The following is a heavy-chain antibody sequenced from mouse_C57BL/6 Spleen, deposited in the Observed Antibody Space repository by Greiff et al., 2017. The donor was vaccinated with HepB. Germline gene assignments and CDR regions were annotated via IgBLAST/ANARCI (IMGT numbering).Heavy chain of an antibody. CDR3: AIPLLLPAMDY. D-gene: IGHD1-1*01. CDR1: GYTFTDYN. Sequence: EVQLQQSGPELVKPGASVKMSCKASGYTFTDYNMHWVKQSHGKSLEWIGYINPNNGGTSYNQKFKGKATLTGNKSSSTAYMELRSLTSEDSAVYYCAIPLLLPAMDYWGQGTSVTVSS. J-gene: IGHJ4*01. CDR2: INPNNGGT. V-gene: IGHV1-22*01.